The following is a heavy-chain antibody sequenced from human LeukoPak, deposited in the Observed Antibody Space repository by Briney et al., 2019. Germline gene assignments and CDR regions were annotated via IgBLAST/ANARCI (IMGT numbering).Heavy chain of an antibody. CDR3: AKTLLTVNLYDY. J-gene: IGHJ4*02. CDR1: GFTFSSYE. Sequence: GGSLRLSCAASGFTFSSYEMNWVRQAPGKGLEWVSYISSSGSSIYYADSVKGRFTISRDNAKKSLYLQMNSLRAEDTAVYYCAKTLLTVNLYDYWGQGTLVTVSS. V-gene: IGHV3-48*03. CDR2: ISSSGSSI. D-gene: IGHD4-11*01.